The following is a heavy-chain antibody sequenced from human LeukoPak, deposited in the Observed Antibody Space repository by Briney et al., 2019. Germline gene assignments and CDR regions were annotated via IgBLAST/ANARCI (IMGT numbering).Heavy chain of an antibody. V-gene: IGHV4-59*12. Sequence: KTSETLSLTRTVSGGSISSYYWSWIRQPPGKGLEWIGYIFYTGSTNYNPSLKSRVTISRDTSKNQFSLNLNSVTAADTAVYYCATDTGYSGGEFFEYWGQGSLVTDSS. J-gene: IGHJ4*02. D-gene: IGHD3-16*01. CDR1: GGSISSYY. CDR2: IFYTGST. CDR3: ATDTGYSGGEFFEY.